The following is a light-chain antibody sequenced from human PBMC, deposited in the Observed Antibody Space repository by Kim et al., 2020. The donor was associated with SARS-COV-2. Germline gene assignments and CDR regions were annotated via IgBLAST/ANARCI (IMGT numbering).Light chain of an antibody. Sequence: RATINCKSTQRGLYSSNNKNYLAWYQQKPGQPPKLLIYWASTRESGVPDRFSGSGSGTDFTLTISSLQAEDVAIYYCQQYYSTPYTFGQGTKLEI. CDR3: QQYYSTPYT. V-gene: IGKV4-1*01. J-gene: IGKJ2*01. CDR1: QRGLYSSNNKNY. CDR2: WAS.